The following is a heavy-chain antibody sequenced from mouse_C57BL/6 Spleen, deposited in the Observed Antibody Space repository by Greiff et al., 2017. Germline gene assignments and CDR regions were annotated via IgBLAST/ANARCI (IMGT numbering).Heavy chain of an antibody. Sequence: DVMLVESGGGLVKPGGSLKLSCAASGFTFSDYGMHWVRQAPGKGLEWVAYISSGSSTIYYADTVKGRVTISRDNSKNTLFLQMTSLRSEDTAMCYCARAYGRGEATWFACWGQGTLVTVSA. D-gene: IGHD1-1*01. J-gene: IGHJ3*01. CDR1: GFTFSDYG. CDR3: ARAYGRGEATWFAC. CDR2: ISSGSSTI. V-gene: IGHV5-17*01.